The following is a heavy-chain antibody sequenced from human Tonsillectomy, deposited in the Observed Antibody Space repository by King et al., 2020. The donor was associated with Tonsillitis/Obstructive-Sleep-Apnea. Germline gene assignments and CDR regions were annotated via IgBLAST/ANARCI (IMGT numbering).Heavy chain of an antibody. CDR2: IYYSGGT. CDR1: GGSMSSYY. Sequence: QLQESGPGLVKASETLSLTCTVSGGSMSSYYWSWIRQSPGKGLEWIGLIYYSGGTNYNPSLKSRVTISVDTSKKQFSLKLRSVTAADTAVFYCARSMAMSGVLMGGYYFDYWGQGALVTVSS. CDR3: ARSMAMSGVLMGGYYFDY. V-gene: IGHV4-59*01. J-gene: IGHJ4*02. D-gene: IGHD3-3*01.